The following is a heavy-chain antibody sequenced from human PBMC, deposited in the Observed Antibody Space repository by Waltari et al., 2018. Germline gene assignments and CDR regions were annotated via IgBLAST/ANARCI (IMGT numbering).Heavy chain of an antibody. CDR3: ARDRGRGLYLDT. D-gene: IGHD2-15*01. V-gene: IGHV4-4*02. CDR2: VHRSGRT. CDR1: GDSLSSTFF. Sequence: QLQLQESGPGLVKPSGTLSLSCAVSGDSLSSTFFWSWVRQSPQKGLEWIGQVHRSGRTNYSPSFASRVTMSVDTSNNQFSVKVTSATAADTAVYYCARDRGRGLYLDTWGPGTLVTVSP. J-gene: IGHJ5*02.